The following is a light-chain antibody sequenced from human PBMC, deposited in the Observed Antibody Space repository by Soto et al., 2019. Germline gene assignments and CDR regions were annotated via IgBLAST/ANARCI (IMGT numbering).Light chain of an antibody. J-gene: IGLJ3*02. CDR3: GSYAGSYTLGWV. Sequence: QSALTQPRSVSGSPGQSVTISCTGTSSDVGGYNYVSWYQQHPGKAPKLMIYDVSKRPSGVPDRFSGSKSGNTASLTISGLQAEDEADYYCGSYAGSYTLGWVFGGGTQLTVL. V-gene: IGLV2-11*01. CDR2: DVS. CDR1: SSDVGGYNY.